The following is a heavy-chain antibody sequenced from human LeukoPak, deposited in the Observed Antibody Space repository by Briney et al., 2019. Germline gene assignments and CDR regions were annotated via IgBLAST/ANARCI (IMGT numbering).Heavy chain of an antibody. CDR2: INPNSGGT. V-gene: IGHV1-2*06. D-gene: IGHD3-10*01. CDR3: ARAKSGVGTFDY. J-gene: IGHJ4*02. Sequence: GESLKISYKASGYSFTGYYMHWVRQAPGQGLEWMGRINPNSGGTNYAQKFQGRVTMTRDTSISTAYMELSRLRSDDTAVYYCARAKSGVGTFDYWGQGTLVTVSS. CDR1: GYSFTGYY.